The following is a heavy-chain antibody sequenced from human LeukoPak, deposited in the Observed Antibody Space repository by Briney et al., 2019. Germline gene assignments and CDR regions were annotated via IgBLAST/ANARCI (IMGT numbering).Heavy chain of an antibody. J-gene: IGHJ4*02. CDR3: ARIYYDSSGYRLFDY. CDR1: GFTFSDYY. Sequence: GGSLRLSCAASGFTFSDYYMSWIRQAPGKGLEWVSYISSSSSYTNYADSVKGRFTISRDNAKNSLYLQMNSLRAEDTAVYYCARIYYDSSGYRLFDYWGQGTLVTVSS. CDR2: ISSSSSYT. D-gene: IGHD3-22*01. V-gene: IGHV3-11*06.